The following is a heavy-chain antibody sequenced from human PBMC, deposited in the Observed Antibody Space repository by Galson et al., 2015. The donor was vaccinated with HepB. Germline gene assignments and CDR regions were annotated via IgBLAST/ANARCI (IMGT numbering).Heavy chain of an antibody. CDR3: ATAIGYCSGGSCYSE. Sequence: SVKVSCKVSGYTLTELPMHWVRQAPGKGLEWMGGFDPEDGETIYAQKFQGRVTMTEDTSTDTAYMELSSLRSEDTAVHYCATAIGYCSGGSCYSEWGQGTLVTVSS. V-gene: IGHV1-24*01. CDR2: FDPEDGET. J-gene: IGHJ4*02. CDR1: GYTLTELP. D-gene: IGHD2-15*01.